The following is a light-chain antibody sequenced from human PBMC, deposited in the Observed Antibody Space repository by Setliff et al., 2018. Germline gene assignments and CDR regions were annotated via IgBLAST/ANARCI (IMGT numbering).Light chain of an antibody. V-gene: IGLV2-8*01. Sequence: QSVLTQPPSASGSPGQSLTISCTGTSNDVGAYKFVSWYRQHPGKAPKLLIYEVTKRPSGVPDRFSGSKSGNTASLTVSGLQAEDEADYYCSSYAASYNPYVFGTGTKVTV. CDR3: SSYAASYNPYV. CDR1: SNDVGAYKF. J-gene: IGLJ1*01. CDR2: EVT.